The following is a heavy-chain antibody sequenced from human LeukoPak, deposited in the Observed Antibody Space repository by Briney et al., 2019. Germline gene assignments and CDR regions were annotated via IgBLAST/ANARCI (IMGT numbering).Heavy chain of an antibody. J-gene: IGHJ4*02. CDR1: GFTFSSYE. D-gene: IGHD2-15*01. V-gene: IGHV3-48*03. CDR3: ARGGEGATHY. Sequence: PGGSLRLSCAASGFTFSSYEMNWVRQAPGKGGEWVSYISSSGSTIYHADSVRGRFTISRDNAKNSLYLQMNSLRAEDTAVYYCARGGEGATHYWGQGTLVTVSS. CDR2: ISSSGSTI.